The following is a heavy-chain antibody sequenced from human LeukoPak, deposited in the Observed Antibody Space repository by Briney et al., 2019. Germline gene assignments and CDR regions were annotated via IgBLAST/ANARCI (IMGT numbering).Heavy chain of an antibody. CDR2: INHSGST. V-gene: IGHV4-34*01. D-gene: IGHD3-9*01. CDR1: GGSFSGYY. CDR3: ARAPRLNGDDILTGYRFDY. Sequence: AETLSLTCAVYGGSFSGYYWSWIRQPPGKGLEWMGEINHSGSTNYNPSLQSRVTISVDTSKHQFSLQLSSVTAADTAVSYCARAPRLNGDDILTGYRFDYWGQGTLVTVSS. J-gene: IGHJ4*02.